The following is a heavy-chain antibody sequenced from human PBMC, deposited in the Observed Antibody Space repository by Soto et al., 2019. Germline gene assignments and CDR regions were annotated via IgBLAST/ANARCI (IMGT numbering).Heavy chain of an antibody. Sequence: SETLSLTCAVSGYSISSGYYWGWIRQPPGKGLEWIGSIYHSGSTYYNPSLKSRVTISVDTSKNQFSLKLSSVTAADTAVYYCXRSPYSGSYYGIGWFDPWGQGTLVTVSS. CDR1: GYSISSGYY. J-gene: IGHJ5*02. CDR3: XRSPYSGSYYGIGWFDP. V-gene: IGHV4-38-2*01. D-gene: IGHD1-26*01. CDR2: IYHSGST.